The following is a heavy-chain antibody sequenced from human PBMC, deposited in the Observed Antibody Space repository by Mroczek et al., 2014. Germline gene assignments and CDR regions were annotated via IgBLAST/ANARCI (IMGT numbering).Heavy chain of an antibody. CDR2: MNPNSGNT. CDR1: GYTFTSYD. D-gene: IGHD3-3*01. CDR3: ARASYYDFWSGPRGSYYMDV. V-gene: IGHV1-8*01. Sequence: VQLLESGAEVKKPGASVKVSCKASGYTFTSYDINWVRQATGQGLEWMGWMNPNSGNTGYAQKFQGRVTMTRNTSISTAYMELSSLRSEDTAVYYCARASYYDFWSGPRGSYYMDVWGKGTTVTVSS. J-gene: IGHJ6*03.